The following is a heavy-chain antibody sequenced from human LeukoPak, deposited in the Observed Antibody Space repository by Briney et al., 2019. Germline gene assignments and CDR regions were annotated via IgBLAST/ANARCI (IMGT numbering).Heavy chain of an antibody. Sequence: SETLSLTCAVYGGSFSGYSWSWIRQPPGKGLEWIGYIYHSGSTYYNPSLKSRVTISVDRSKNQFSLKLSSVTAADTAVYYCARSNNYDSSGYAIDYWGQGTLVTVSS. J-gene: IGHJ4*02. CDR2: IYHSGST. V-gene: IGHV4-30-2*01. CDR3: ARSNNYDSSGYAIDY. CDR1: GGSFSGYS. D-gene: IGHD3-22*01.